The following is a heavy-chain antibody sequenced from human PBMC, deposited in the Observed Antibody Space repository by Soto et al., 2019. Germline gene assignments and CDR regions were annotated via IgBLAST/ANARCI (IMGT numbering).Heavy chain of an antibody. V-gene: IGHV4-34*01. CDR3: ASAAVAGTFGWFEP. CDR1: GGSFSGYY. D-gene: IGHD6-19*01. J-gene: IGHJ5*02. CDR2: INHSGST. Sequence: SETLSLTCAVYGGSFSGYYWSWIRQPPGKGLEWIGEINHSGSTNYNPSLKSRVTISVDTSKNQFSLKLSSVTAADTAVYYCASAAVAGTFGWFEPWGQGTLVTVSS.